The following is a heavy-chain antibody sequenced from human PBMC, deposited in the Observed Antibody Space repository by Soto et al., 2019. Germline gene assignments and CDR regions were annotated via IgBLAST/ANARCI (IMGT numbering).Heavy chain of an antibody. CDR2: IIPIFGTA. V-gene: IGHV1-69*13. J-gene: IGHJ6*02. CDR3: ARGGAMKPQLNIAKEYYYCGMDV. CDR1: GGTFSSYA. Sequence: SVKVSCKASGGTFSSYAISWVRQAPGQGLEWMGGIIPIFGTANYAQKFQGRVTITADESTSTAYMELSSLRSEDKAVYYCARGGAMKPQLNIAKEYYYCGMDVWGQGTTVTVSS. D-gene: IGHD1-1*01.